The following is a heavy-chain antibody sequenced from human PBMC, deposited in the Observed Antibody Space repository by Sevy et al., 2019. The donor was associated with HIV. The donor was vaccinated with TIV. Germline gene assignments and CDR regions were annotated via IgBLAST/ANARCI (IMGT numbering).Heavy chain of an antibody. V-gene: IGHV3-23*01. Sequence: GGSLILSCAGSGFTFGSYMMNWVRHAPGRGLEWMSRISRTGGNTEYGDSAKGRFTISRDNSKNTVYLQMKDLRAEDTALYYCVKEGRDDFNPYLDFWGQGILVTVSS. J-gene: IGHJ4*02. D-gene: IGHD3-10*01. CDR2: ISRTGGNT. CDR1: GFTFGSYM. CDR3: VKEGRDDFNPYLDF.